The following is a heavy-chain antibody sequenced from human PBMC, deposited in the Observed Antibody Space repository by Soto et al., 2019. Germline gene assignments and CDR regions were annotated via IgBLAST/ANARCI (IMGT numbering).Heavy chain of an antibody. Sequence: GGSLRLSCAASGFTFSSYGMHWVRQAPGKGLEWVAVIWHDGSKKYYADTVKGRFYISRDDSKNTLYLQMNSLRAEDTAVYYCARVVGGEYYYYGVDVWGQGTTVTVPS. V-gene: IGHV3-33*01. D-gene: IGHD2-21*01. J-gene: IGHJ6*02. CDR1: GFTFSSYG. CDR2: IWHDGSKK. CDR3: ARVVGGEYYYYGVDV.